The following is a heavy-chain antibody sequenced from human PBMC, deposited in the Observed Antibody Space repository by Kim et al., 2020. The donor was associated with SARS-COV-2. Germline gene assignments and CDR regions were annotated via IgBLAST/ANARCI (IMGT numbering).Heavy chain of an antibody. CDR2: ISYDGSNK. J-gene: IGHJ6*02. V-gene: IGHV3-30*04. CDR1: GFTFSSYA. Sequence: GGSLRLSCAASGFTFSSYAMHWVRQAPGKGLEWVAVISYDGSNKYYADSVKGRFTISRDNSKNTLYLQMNSLRAEDTAVYYCARDRGYGGNLYYYYGMDVWGQGTTVTVSS. D-gene: IGHD2-21*02. CDR3: ARDRGYGGNLYYYYGMDV.